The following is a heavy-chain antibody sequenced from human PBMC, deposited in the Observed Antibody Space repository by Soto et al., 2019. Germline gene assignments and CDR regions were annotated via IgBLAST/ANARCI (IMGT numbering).Heavy chain of an antibody. Sequence: ASVKVSCKASGYTFSNYGISWVRQAPGQGLEWMGWMSTYNVNRNYAQKLQGRVTMTADTSTNAAYMELRSLRSDDTAVYYCARTRDSGSYYVFGDFDSWGQGTLVTVSS. CDR2: MSTYNVNR. V-gene: IGHV1-18*01. D-gene: IGHD1-26*01. CDR1: GYTFSNYG. J-gene: IGHJ4*02. CDR3: ARTRDSGSYYVFGDFDS.